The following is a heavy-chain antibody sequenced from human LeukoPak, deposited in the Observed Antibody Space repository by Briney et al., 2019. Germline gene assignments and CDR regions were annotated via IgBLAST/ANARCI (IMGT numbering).Heavy chain of an antibody. CDR2: ITGTGGST. CDR3: AKDHGTAVAGFYY. Sequence: GGSPRLSCAASGFTLSSYSMNWVRQAPGKGLEWVSGITGTGGSTYYADSVKGRFTVSRDTSKNTLYLQMNSLRAEDTAIYYCAKDHGTAVAGFYYWGQGTLVTVSS. CDR1: GFTLSSYS. J-gene: IGHJ4*02. D-gene: IGHD6-19*01. V-gene: IGHV3-23*01.